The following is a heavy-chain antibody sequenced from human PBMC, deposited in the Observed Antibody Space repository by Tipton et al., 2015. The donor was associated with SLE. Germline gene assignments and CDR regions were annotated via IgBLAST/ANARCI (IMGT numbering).Heavy chain of an antibody. J-gene: IGHJ6*03. CDR3: ARAFPGYYYYMDV. CDR1: GFLFSSYS. Sequence: SLRLSCAASGFLFSSYSFNWVRQAPGKGLEWVSSISGSSRYIYYADSVKGRFTISRDDAKNSLYLQMDSLRAEDTAVYYCARAFPGYYYYMDVWGKGTTVTVSS. V-gene: IGHV3-21*01. CDR2: ISGSSRYI.